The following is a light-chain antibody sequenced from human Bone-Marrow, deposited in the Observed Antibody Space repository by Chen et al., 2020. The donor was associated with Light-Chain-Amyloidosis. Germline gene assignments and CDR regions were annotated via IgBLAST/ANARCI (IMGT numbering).Light chain of an antibody. CDR1: DLPTKY. CDR3: QSADSSGTYEVI. Sequence: SYELTQPPSVSLSPGQLARLTCSGDDLPTKYAYWYQQKPGQAPVLVIHRDTERPSGISERFSGSSSGTTATLTISGVQAEDEADYHCQSADSSGTYEVIFGGGTKLTVL. CDR2: RDT. V-gene: IGLV3-25*03. J-gene: IGLJ2*01.